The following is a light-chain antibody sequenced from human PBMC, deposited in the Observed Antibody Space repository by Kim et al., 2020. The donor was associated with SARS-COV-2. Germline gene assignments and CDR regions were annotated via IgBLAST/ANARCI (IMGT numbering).Light chain of an antibody. J-gene: IGKJ5*01. CDR2: GAS. CDR3: QQFGGSSPIT. V-gene: IGKV3-20*01. CDR1: ESVDSSK. Sequence: EIVLTQSPGTLSASPGETATFSCRASESVDSSKLAWHQQKTGQAPRLLIFGASSRATGIPDRFSGSGSGTDFTLTISRLEPEVFAVYYCQQFGGSSPITFGARTRRGIK.